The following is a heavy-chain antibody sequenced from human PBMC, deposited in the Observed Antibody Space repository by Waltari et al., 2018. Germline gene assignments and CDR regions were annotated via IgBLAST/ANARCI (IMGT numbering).Heavy chain of an antibody. V-gene: IGHV7-4-1*02. CDR2: INTNTGDP. D-gene: IGHD6-25*01. J-gene: IGHJ4*02. Sequence: QVQLVQSGSELNNPGASVQVSCKASGYDFTYYTINWVRQAPGQGLEWMGRINTNTGDPIYVQDFTGRFVFSLDTSVRTAYLQISSLQPEDTAIYYCARTGGGATYWGQGTLLTVSS. CDR1: GYDFTYYT. CDR3: ARTGGGATY.